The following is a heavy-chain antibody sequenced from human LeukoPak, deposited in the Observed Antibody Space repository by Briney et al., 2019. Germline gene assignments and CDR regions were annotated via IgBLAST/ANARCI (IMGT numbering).Heavy chain of an antibody. V-gene: IGHV3-30-3*01. CDR2: ISYDGSNK. D-gene: IGHD1-26*01. CDR3: ARDLGAVGASPFDN. CDR1: GFTFSSYA. Sequence: GGSLRLSCAASGFTFSSYAMHCVRQARGKGLEWVAVISYDGSNKYNTDSVKGRFTISRDNYKNTLYLQMNSLRPDDTAVYYCARDLGAVGASPFDNWGQGTLVTVSS. J-gene: IGHJ4*02.